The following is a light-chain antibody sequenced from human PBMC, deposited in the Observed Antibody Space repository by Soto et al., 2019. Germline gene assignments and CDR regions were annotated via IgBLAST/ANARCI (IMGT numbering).Light chain of an antibody. CDR3: QQYNNWPPYT. J-gene: IGKJ2*01. Sequence: EIVMTQSPATLSVSPGERATLSCRASQSVSSNLAWYQQKPGQAPRLLIYGASTRATGIPGRFSGSGSGTEFTLTISSLQSEDFAVYYCQQYNNWPPYTFGQGTKLEMK. CDR1: QSVSSN. CDR2: GAS. V-gene: IGKV3-15*01.